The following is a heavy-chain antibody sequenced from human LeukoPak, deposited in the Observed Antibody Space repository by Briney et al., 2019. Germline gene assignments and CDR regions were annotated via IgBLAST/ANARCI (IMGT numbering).Heavy chain of an antibody. CDR1: GYTFTDYY. CDR2: IDPSSGGT. CDR3: ARGDGVYVLGFQH. Sequence: ASVKVSCKASGYTFTDYYIHWVRQAPGHRLEWMGGIDPSSGGTNYAQRFQGWVTMTRDTSISTAYMELSRLTSDDTAVYFCARGDGVYVLGFQHWGQGTLVTVSS. J-gene: IGHJ1*01. D-gene: IGHD5/OR15-5a*01. V-gene: IGHV1-2*04.